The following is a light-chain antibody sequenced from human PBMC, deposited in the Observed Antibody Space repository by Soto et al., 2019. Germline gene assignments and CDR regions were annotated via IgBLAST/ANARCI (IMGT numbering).Light chain of an antibody. V-gene: IGKV1-39*01. CDR2: DAS. Sequence: DIQMTQSPSSLSASVGDRVTITCRASQSISSYLNWYQQKPGKAPRLLIHDASSLESGVPARFSGSGSGTEFTLTISCLQSEDFATYYCQQYYSFPRTFGQGTKVDIK. CDR3: QQYYSFPRT. CDR1: QSISSY. J-gene: IGKJ1*01.